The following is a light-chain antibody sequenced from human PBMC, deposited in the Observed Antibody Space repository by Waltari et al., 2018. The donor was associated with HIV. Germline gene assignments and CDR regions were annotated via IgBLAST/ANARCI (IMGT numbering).Light chain of an antibody. V-gene: IGLV3-1*01. CDR1: TLGDQY. Sequence: SYELTQPPSVSVSPGQTASINCSGATLGDQYVPWYQEKPGQSPVLVIYQDTKRPSGIPERFSGSNSGNTATLTISGTQAMDEADYYCQAWDSSTACVVFGGGTKLTVL. CDR3: QAWDSSTACVV. CDR2: QDT. J-gene: IGLJ2*01.